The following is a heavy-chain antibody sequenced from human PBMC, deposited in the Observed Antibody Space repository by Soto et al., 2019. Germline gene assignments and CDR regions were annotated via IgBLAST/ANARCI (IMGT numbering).Heavy chain of an antibody. Sequence: QVQLVQSGAEVKKPGSSVNVSCRASGGTFSSYSINWVRQAPGQGLEWMGEIIPIFGTANYAQKFQGRVTITADESTSTAYLELSSLRSAATAVYYCARDGGRHSGGIDYWGQGTLVTVSS. CDR3: ARDGGRHSGGIDY. D-gene: IGHD1-26*01. CDR1: GGTFSSYS. CDR2: IIPIFGTA. V-gene: IGHV1-69*01. J-gene: IGHJ4*02.